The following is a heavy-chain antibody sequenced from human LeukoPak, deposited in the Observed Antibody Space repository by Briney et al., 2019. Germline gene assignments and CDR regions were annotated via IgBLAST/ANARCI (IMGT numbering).Heavy chain of an antibody. CDR3: ARDRIYCSSTSCYSAFDI. J-gene: IGHJ3*02. D-gene: IGHD2-2*02. Sequence: ASVKVSCKASGYTFTGYYMHWVRQAPGQGLEWMGWINPNSGGTNYAQKFQGRVTMTRDTSISTAYMELSRLRSDDTAVYYCARDRIYCSSTSCYSAFDIWGQGTLVTVSS. V-gene: IGHV1-2*02. CDR2: INPNSGGT. CDR1: GYTFTGYY.